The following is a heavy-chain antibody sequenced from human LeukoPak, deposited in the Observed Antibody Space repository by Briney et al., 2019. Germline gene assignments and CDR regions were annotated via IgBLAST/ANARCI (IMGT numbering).Heavy chain of an antibody. CDR2: INSDGSST. J-gene: IGHJ4*02. Sequence: GGSLRLSCAASGFXFSSYWMHWVRQAPGKGLVWVSLINSDGSSTTYADSVKGRFTISRDNAKNTLYLQMNSLRAEDTAMYYCARQYSYDSSGYYPWDYWGQGTLVTVSS. V-gene: IGHV3-74*03. D-gene: IGHD3-22*01. CDR3: ARQYSYDSSGYYPWDY. CDR1: GFXFSSYW.